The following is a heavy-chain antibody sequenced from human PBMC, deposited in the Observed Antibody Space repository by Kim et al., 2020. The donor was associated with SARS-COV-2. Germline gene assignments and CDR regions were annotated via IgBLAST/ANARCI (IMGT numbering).Heavy chain of an antibody. CDR2: INSDGSST. V-gene: IGHV3-74*01. CDR3: ARGRTTGPRFRVYYGMDV. CDR1: GFTFSSYW. Sequence: GGSLRLSCAASGFTFSSYWMHWVRQAPGKGLVWVSRINSDGSSTSYADSVKGRFTISRDNAKNTLYLQMNSLRAEDTAVYYCARGRTTGPRFRVYYGMDVWGQGTTVTVSS. D-gene: IGHD4-4*01. J-gene: IGHJ6*02.